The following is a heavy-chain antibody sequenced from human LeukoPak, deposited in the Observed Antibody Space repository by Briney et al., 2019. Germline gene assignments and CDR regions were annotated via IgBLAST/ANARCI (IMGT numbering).Heavy chain of an antibody. D-gene: IGHD1-7*01. CDR1: GGSFSDYY. V-gene: IGHV3-23*01. J-gene: IGHJ4*02. CDR3: AKRPAELRYFDY. CDR2: ISGSGGGT. Sequence: ETLSLTCAVFGGSFSDYYWSWVRQAPGKGLEWVSSISGSGGGTYYADSVKGRFTISRDNSKNTLYLQMNSLRAEDTAIYYCAKRPAELRYFDYWGQGTLVTVSS.